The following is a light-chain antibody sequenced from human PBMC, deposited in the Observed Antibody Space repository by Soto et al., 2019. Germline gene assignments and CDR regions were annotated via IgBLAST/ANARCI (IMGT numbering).Light chain of an antibody. J-gene: IGKJ2*01. CDR3: QQSSNIPYS. CDR1: QTISTY. CDR2: AAS. Sequence: DIQMTQSPSSLSASVGDRVTITCRASQTISTYLNWYQQNPGKAPKLLIYAASSLQSGVPSRFSGCGSGTDFTLTISSLQPEDFAPSYCQQSSNIPYSFGQGTKLEIK. V-gene: IGKV1-39*01.